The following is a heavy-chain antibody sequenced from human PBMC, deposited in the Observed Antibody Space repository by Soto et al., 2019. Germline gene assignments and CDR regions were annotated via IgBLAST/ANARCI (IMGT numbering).Heavy chain of an antibody. CDR1: GESFTIYW. V-gene: IGHV5-10-1*01. Sequence: PGVSRTISCQGAGESFTIYWSSWGRQLPGKGLEWMGRIDPSDSYTNYSPSFRGHATISPDKPISTPYLQWSSLKASDTAMYYCARLGYCSGGSCYYYGMDVWGQGTTVTVSS. D-gene: IGHD2-15*01. J-gene: IGHJ6*02. CDR2: IDPSDSYT. CDR3: ARLGYCSGGSCYYYGMDV.